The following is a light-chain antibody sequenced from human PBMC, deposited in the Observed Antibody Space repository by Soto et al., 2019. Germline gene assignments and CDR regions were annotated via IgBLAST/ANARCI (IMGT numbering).Light chain of an antibody. CDR3: QQYHNWPPLT. CDR1: QSVSNY. CDR2: GAS. Sequence: EIVMTQSPATLSVSPGERATLSCRASQSVSNYLAWYQQKPGQAPRLLIYGASTRATGIPARFSGGGSETEFTLTISSLQSEDFAVYYCQQYHNWPPLTFGGETKVEIK. J-gene: IGKJ4*01. V-gene: IGKV3-15*01.